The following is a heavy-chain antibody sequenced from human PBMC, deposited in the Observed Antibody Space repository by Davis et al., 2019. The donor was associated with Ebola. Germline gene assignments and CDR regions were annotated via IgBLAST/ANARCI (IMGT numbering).Heavy chain of an antibody. CDR1: GDSITSSSYY. D-gene: IGHD3-16*01. V-gene: IGHV4-39*07. CDR3: ARSYDYVWWSRRDYYYGMDV. Sequence: MPSETLSLTCTVSGDSITSSSYYWAWIRQPPGKGLDWIANIHHSWTTIYHPSLKSLVTIAVDTSKNQFSLKLSSVTAADTAVYYCARSYDYVWWSRRDYYYGMDVWGQGTTVTVSS. J-gene: IGHJ6*02. CDR2: IHHSWTT.